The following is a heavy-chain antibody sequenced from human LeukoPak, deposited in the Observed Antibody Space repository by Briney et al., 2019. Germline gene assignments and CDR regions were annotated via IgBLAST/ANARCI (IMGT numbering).Heavy chain of an antibody. Sequence: ASVNLSCKASGYTFTSYGISWVGQAPGQGLEWIGWISAYNGNTNYAQKRQGRVTMTTDTSTSTAYMELRSLRSDDTAVYYCASWVQDYGEKNDAFDIWGQGTMVTVSS. V-gene: IGHV1-18*01. CDR3: ASWVQDYGEKNDAFDI. J-gene: IGHJ3*02. D-gene: IGHD4-17*01. CDR2: ISAYNGNT. CDR1: GYTFTSYG.